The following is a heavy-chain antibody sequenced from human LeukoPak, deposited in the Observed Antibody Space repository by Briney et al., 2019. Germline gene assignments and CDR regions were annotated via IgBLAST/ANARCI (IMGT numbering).Heavy chain of an antibody. Sequence: GASVKVSCKASGSTFSSYAISWVRQAPGQGLEWMGRIIPILGIANYAQKFQGRVTITADKSTSTAYMELSSLRSEDTAVYYCARDWYDRGCSSTSCYPANYYYYGMDVWGQGTTVTVSS. CDR3: ARDWYDRGCSSTSCYPANYYYYGMDV. CDR2: IIPILGIA. J-gene: IGHJ6*02. CDR1: GSTFSSYA. D-gene: IGHD2-2*01. V-gene: IGHV1-69*04.